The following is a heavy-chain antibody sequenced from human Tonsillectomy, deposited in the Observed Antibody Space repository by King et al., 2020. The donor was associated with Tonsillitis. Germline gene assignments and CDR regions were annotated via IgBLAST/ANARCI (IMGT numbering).Heavy chain of an antibody. Sequence: QLVQSGAEVKKPGSSVKVSCKASGDTFSSFAITWVRQAPGQGLEWIGGIIPIFGTTNFAQNFQGRVSITADESTNTAYMELSSLPSEDTAVYYCARQSGPFDWFDPWGQGTLVTVSS. D-gene: IGHD5-12*01. CDR1: GDTFSSFA. V-gene: IGHV1-69*12. CDR3: ARQSGPFDWFDP. J-gene: IGHJ5*02. CDR2: IIPIFGTT.